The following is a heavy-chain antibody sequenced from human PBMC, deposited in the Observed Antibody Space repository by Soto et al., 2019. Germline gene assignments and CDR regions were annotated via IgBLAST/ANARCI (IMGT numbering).Heavy chain of an antibody. CDR1: GFNFSIYW. J-gene: IGHJ4*02. CDR3: VRGGAYGDYRLDY. V-gene: IGHV3-74*01. D-gene: IGHD4-17*01. CDR2: INSGGSAT. Sequence: GGSLRLSCAASGFNFSIYWMHWVRQAPGKGLVWVSRINSGGSATYYADSVKGRFTISRDNAKNTLYLQMHSLRAEDTAVYYCVRGGAYGDYRLDYWGQGTPVTVSS.